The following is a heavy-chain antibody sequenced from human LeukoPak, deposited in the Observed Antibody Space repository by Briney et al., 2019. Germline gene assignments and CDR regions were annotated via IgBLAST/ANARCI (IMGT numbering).Heavy chain of an antibody. CDR1: GFAFSSCA. J-gene: IGHJ2*01. D-gene: IGHD3-10*01. CDR3: AKRGCGADLGDFDL. CDR2: VNNAGGT. Sequence: GGSLRLSCAASGFAFSSCALSWVRQAPGKGLEWVPTVNNAGGTYYPDSVKGRFTISRDNSKNTLYLQMNSLRAEDTAIYYCAKRGCGADLGDFDLWGRGTLVTVSS. V-gene: IGHV3-23*01.